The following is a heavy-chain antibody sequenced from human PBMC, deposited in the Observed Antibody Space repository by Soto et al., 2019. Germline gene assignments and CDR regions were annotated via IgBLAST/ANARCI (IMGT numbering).Heavy chain of an antibody. CDR3: ARDGAIDWRTRGNWFDP. D-gene: IGHD3-9*01. CDR1: GYTFISYG. CDR2: ISTYNGNT. J-gene: IGHJ5*02. V-gene: IGHV1-18*01. Sequence: QVQLVQSGVEVKKPGASVRVSCKASGYTFISYGISWLRQAPGQGPEWMGWISTYNGNTNYAQKVQGRVTMTTDTSTSTAYMELRSLRSDDTAVYYCARDGAIDWRTRGNWFDPWGQGTLVTVSS.